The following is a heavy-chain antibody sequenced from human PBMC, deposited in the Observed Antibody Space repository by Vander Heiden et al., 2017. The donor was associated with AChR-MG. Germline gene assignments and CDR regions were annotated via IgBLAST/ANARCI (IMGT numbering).Heavy chain of an antibody. J-gene: IGHJ2*01. V-gene: IGHV1-2*02. D-gene: IGHD3-22*01. CDR1: GYTFIGYY. CDR3: ARGIDYHHSDGYSYWYFDF. Sequence: QVQLVQSGPELKKPGASVKVSCKTSGYTFIGYYIHWVRQAPGQGLEWIGWINPGNGDTNYAQIFQGRVTMTGDMSVTTVHLDLNRLRSDDTAIYYCARGIDYHHSDGYSYWYFDFWGRGTLVTVSS. CDR2: INPGNGDT.